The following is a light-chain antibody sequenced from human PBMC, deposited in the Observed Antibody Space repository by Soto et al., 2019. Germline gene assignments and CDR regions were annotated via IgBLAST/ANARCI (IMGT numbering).Light chain of an antibody. CDR1: SSNIGSNP. J-gene: IGLJ2*01. V-gene: IGLV1-44*01. Sequence: QSVLTQPPSASGTPGQRVTISCSGSSSNIGSNPVNWYQHLPGTAPKLLIYNNNQRPSGVPDRFSGSKSGTSASLAISGLQAEDEGDYYCAAWDDSLNGRGVFGGGTKLTVL. CDR2: NNN. CDR3: AAWDDSLNGRGV.